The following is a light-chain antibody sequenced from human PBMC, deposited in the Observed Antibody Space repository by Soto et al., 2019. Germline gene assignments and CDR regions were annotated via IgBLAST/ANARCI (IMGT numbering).Light chain of an antibody. CDR3: QQYNSYSPEWT. Sequence: DIQMTQSPSSLSASVEDRVIITCRASQSISNHLNWYQQKPGKAPKLLIFAASSLQSGVPSRFSGSRSGPDFTLTISSLQPEDFATYYCQQYNSYSPEWTFGQGTKVDIK. CDR1: QSISNH. V-gene: IGKV1-39*01. J-gene: IGKJ1*01. CDR2: AAS.